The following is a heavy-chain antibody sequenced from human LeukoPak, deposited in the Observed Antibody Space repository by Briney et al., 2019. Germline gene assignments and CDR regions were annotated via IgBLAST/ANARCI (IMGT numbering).Heavy chain of an antibody. CDR1: GLIFSSYA. CDR3: VRSSGSMDV. Sequence: GGSLRLSCSASGLIFSSYAMYWVRQAPGQGLEYVSAISNNGGTTYYADSVKGRFTISRDNSKNTLYLQMSSLRPEDTAVYYCVRSSGSMDVWGQGTTVTVSS. V-gene: IGHV3-64D*06. D-gene: IGHD3-10*01. J-gene: IGHJ6*02. CDR2: ISNNGGTT.